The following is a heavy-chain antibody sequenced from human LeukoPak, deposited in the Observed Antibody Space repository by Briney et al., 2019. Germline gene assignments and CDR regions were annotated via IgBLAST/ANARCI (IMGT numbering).Heavy chain of an antibody. Sequence: HPGGSLRLSCAASGFTFSSYWMHWVRHAPGKGLVWVSRISSDGSSTSYADSVKGRFTIFRDNAKNTLYLQMNSLGAEDTAVYYCARALPPSVNTPWKWGQGTQVTVSS. CDR1: GFTFSSYW. D-gene: IGHD1-1*01. J-gene: IGHJ4*02. CDR2: ISSDGSST. V-gene: IGHV3-74*01. CDR3: ARALPPSVNTPWK.